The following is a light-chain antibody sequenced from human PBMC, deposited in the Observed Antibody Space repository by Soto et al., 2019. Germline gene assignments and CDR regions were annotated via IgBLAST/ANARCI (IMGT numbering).Light chain of an antibody. CDR2: AAY. Sequence: DIPLTQSPSFRAASVGDIVTITGRASQGISSYLAWYQQKPGKAPKLLIYAAYTLQSGVPSRFSGSGSGTEFTLKISSLQSEDFATYYCQQLQSFPSFDPGTKVDIK. CDR1: QGISSY. J-gene: IGKJ3*01. CDR3: QQLQSFPS. V-gene: IGKV1-9*01.